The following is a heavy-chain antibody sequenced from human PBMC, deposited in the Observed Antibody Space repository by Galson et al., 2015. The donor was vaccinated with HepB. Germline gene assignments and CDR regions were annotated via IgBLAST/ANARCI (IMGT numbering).Heavy chain of an antibody. V-gene: IGHV5-51*01. D-gene: IGHD2-15*01. CDR1: GYSFTSYW. J-gene: IGHJ3*02. Sequence: QSGAEVKKPGESLKISCKGSGYSFTSYWIGWVRQMPGKGLEWMGIVYPDDSDTRYTPSFEGQVTISADKSIGTAYLQWSSLKASDTAIYYCARPLLHDSSGDDAFEIWGQGTMVTVSS. CDR2: VYPDDSDT. CDR3: ARPLLHDSSGDDAFEI.